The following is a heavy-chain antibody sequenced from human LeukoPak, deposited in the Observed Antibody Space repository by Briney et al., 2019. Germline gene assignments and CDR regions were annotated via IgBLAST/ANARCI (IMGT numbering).Heavy chain of an antibody. D-gene: IGHD6-13*01. V-gene: IGHV1-2*02. J-gene: IGHJ4*02. Sequence: GAPVKVSCKASGYTFTGYYMHWVRQAPGQGLEWMGWINPNSGGTNYAQKFQGRVTMTRDTSISTAYMELSRLRSDDTAVYYCARTSSSWYGSDFDYWGQGTLVTVSS. CDR2: INPNSGGT. CDR3: ARTSSSWYGSDFDY. CDR1: GYTFTGYY.